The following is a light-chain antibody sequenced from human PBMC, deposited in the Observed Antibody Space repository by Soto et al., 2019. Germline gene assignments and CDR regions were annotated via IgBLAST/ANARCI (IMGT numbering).Light chain of an antibody. J-gene: IGKJ1*01. CDR1: HSLRPTY. CDR3: QQYVTSPRT. V-gene: IGKV3-20*01. CDR2: GAS. Sequence: VLTQSPDTLSLSPCETATRSCRASHSLRPTYVACYHQQPPHPPTLLLYGASSSATAITPRFSGRGSGTDFTLSISSLEPEDFAVYYCQQYVTSPRTFGQGTKVDIK.